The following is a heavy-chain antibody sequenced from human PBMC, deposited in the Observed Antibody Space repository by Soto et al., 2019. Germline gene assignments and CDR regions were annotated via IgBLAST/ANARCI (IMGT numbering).Heavy chain of an antibody. V-gene: IGHV1-18*01. Sequence: ASVKVSCKASGYTFTSYGISWVRQAPGQGLEWMGWISAYNGNTNYAQKLQGRVTMTTDTSTSTAYMELRSLRSDDTAVYYCARDLATVTTDYFDDWGQGTLVTVSS. D-gene: IGHD4-17*01. CDR2: ISAYNGNT. CDR3: ARDLATVTTDYFDD. CDR1: GYTFTSYG. J-gene: IGHJ4*02.